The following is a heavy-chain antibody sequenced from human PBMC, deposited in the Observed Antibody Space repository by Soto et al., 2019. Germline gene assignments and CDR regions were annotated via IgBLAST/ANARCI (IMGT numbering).Heavy chain of an antibody. CDR3: ARDGDVNTGFGKDY. J-gene: IGHJ4*02. D-gene: IGHD3-16*01. Sequence: VGSLRLSCAASGFTFSSYAMHWVRQAPGKGLEWVAVISYDGSNKYYADSVKGRFTISRDNSRNTLYLQMTSLSAEDTAMYYCARDGDVNTGFGKDYWGQGTLVTVSS. CDR1: GFTFSSYA. V-gene: IGHV3-30-3*01. CDR2: ISYDGSNK.